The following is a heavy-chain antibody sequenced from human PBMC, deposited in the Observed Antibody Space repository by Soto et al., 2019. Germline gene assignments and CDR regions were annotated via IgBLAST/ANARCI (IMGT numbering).Heavy chain of an antibody. CDR3: ARGFGRFNY. V-gene: IGHV3-48*03. J-gene: IGHJ4*02. Sequence: EVQLLESGGSLVQPGGSLRLSCGVSGFTFNDFEMNWVRQAPGKGPEWLAYIDGSGATKKYADSVRGRFTISRDNPNNSLFLQMSSLSAADRAIYYCARGFGRFNYWGQGTLVSVSS. D-gene: IGHD3-10*01. CDR2: IDGSGATK. CDR1: GFTFNDFE.